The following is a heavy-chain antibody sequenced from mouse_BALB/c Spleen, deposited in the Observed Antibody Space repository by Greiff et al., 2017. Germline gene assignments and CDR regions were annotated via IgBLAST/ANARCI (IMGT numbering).Heavy chain of an antibody. CDR1: GFNIKDTY. J-gene: IGHJ2*01. CDR3: ARSYYGSSWIEY. CDR2: IDPANGNT. D-gene: IGHD1-1*01. V-gene: IGHV14-3*02. Sequence: EVQLQQSGAELVKPGASVKLSCTASGFNIKDTYMHWVNQSPEQGLEWIGRIDPANGNTKYDPKFQGKATITADTSSNTAYLQLSSLTSEDTAVYYCARSYYGSSWIEYGGEGTTLTVSS.